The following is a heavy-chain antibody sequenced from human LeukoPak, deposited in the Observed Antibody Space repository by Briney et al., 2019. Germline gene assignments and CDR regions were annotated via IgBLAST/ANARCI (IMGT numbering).Heavy chain of an antibody. J-gene: IGHJ5*02. D-gene: IGHD6-13*01. Sequence: GGSLRLSCAASGFTFSSYAMHWVRQAPGKGLEWVAVISYDGSNKYYADSVKGRFTISRDNSKNTLYLQMNSLRAEDTAVYYCAKEQAAGTYNWFDPWGQGTLVTVSS. CDR1: GFTFSSYA. CDR3: AKEQAAGTYNWFDP. V-gene: IGHV3-30-3*01. CDR2: ISYDGSNK.